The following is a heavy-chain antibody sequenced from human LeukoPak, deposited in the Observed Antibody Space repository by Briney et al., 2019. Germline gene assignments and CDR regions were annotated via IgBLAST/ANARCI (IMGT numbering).Heavy chain of an antibody. J-gene: IGHJ4*02. D-gene: IGHD2-2*01. V-gene: IGHV3-23*01. Sequence: GGSLRLSCAASGFTFSSYTMSWVRQAPGKGLEWVSGVSGSGGNIHYADSVKGRFTISRDNSKNTLYLQMNSPRAEDTAVYYCAASLPNIVVVPATKGPFGYWGQGALVTASS. CDR1: GFTFSSYT. CDR2: VSGSGGNI. CDR3: AASLPNIVVVPATKGPFGY.